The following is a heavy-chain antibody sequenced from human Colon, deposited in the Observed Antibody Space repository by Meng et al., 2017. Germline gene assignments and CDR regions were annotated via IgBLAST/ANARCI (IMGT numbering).Heavy chain of an antibody. CDR3: ARGRGNDYGDPSVLYYFDY. Sequence: ASVKVSCKASGFIFTDYALHWVRQAPGQRLEWMGWRNTGDGYTQYSQSFQDRVTITSDTSAATLYLELTSLRSEDTAVYFCARGRGNDYGDPSVLYYFDYWGQGTLVTVSS. D-gene: IGHD4-17*01. V-gene: IGHV1-3*04. CDR1: GFIFTDYA. CDR2: RNTGDGYT. J-gene: IGHJ4*02.